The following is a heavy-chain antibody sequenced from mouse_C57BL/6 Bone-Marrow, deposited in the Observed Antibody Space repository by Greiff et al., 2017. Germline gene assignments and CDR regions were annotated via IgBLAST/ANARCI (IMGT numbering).Heavy chain of an antibody. D-gene: IGHD2-3*01. CDR1: GFNIKDDY. J-gene: IGHJ2*01. V-gene: IGHV14-4*01. CDR2: IDPEIGDT. CDR3: SSFDGNYFDF. Sequence: EVTLMESGAELVRPGASVKLSCTASGFNIKDDYIHWVKQRPEQGLEWIGWIDPEIGDTEYASKFQGKATITSDTSSNTAYLQLSSLTSEDTAVYYCSSFDGNYFDFWGQGTPLTVAS.